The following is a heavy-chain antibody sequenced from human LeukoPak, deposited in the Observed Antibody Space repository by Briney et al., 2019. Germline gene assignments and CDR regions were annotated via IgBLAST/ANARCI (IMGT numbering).Heavy chain of an antibody. D-gene: IGHD6-19*01. V-gene: IGHV4-30-2*01. J-gene: IGHJ4*02. Sequence: PSETLSLTCAVSGGSISSGGYSWSWIRQPPGKGLEWIGYIYHSGSTYYNPSLKSRVTISVDRSKNQFSLKLSSVTAADTAVYYCARQGSVAGTGIDYWGQGTLVTVSS. CDR3: ARQGSVAGTGIDY. CDR1: GGSISSGGYS. CDR2: IYHSGST.